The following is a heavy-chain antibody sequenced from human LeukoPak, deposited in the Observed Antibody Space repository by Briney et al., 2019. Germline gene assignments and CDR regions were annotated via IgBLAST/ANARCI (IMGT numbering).Heavy chain of an antibody. CDR3: ARPAKDGYYDY. V-gene: IGHV4-39*07. CDR2: IYYSGST. J-gene: IGHJ4*02. D-gene: IGHD6-25*01. Sequence: SETLSLTCTVSGGSISSSSYYWGWIRQPPGKGLEWIGSIYYSGSTYYNPSLKSRVTISVDTSKNQFSLKLSSVTAADTAVYYCARPAKDGYYDYWGQGTLVTVSS. CDR1: GGSISSSSYY.